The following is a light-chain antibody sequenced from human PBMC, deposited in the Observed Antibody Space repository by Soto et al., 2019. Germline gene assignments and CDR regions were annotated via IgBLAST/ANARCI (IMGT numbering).Light chain of an antibody. V-gene: IGKV1-17*03. CDR1: QGISNH. J-gene: IGKJ5*01. Sequence: DSQMTQSPSAMSASVGDRFTITCLASQGISNHLVWFEQRPGKXPKXXIYDASSLQTGVPSRFRGSGSGTDFTLTISRLQPEDFATDYCLQQTNFPLTFGQGTRLEIK. CDR2: DAS. CDR3: LQQTNFPLT.